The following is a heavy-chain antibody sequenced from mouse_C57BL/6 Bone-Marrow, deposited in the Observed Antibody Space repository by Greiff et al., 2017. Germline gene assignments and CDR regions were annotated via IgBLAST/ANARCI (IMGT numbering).Heavy chain of an antibody. V-gene: IGHV1-18*01. J-gene: IGHJ1*03. CDR3: ARRGPYWYFDV. Sequence: SGPELVKPGASVKIPCKASGYTFTDYTMDWVKQSHGKSLEWIGDINPNNGGTIYNQKFKGKATLTVDKSSSTAYMELRSLTSEDTAGYYWARRGPYWYFDVWGTGTTVTVSS. CDR1: GYTFTDYT. CDR2: INPNNGGT.